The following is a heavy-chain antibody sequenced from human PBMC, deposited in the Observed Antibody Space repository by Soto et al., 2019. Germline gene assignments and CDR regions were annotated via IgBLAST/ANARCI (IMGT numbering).Heavy chain of an antibody. V-gene: IGHV5-51*01. J-gene: IGHJ6*02. CDR1: VYSVSSYR. CDR3: ARPVADPYGMDV. Sequence: GQAQQSSEERPVYSVSSYRMGWYRQMPGKGLEWMGIIYPGDSDTRYSPSFQGQVTISADKSISTAYLQWSSLKASDTAMYYGARPVADPYGMDVLGQGTTVTVSS. CDR2: IYPGDSDT. D-gene: IGHD2-15*01.